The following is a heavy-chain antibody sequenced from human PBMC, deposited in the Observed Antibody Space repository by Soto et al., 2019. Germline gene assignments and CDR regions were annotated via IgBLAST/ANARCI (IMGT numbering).Heavy chain of an antibody. Sequence: PSETLSLTCAVYGGSFSGYYWSWIRQPPGKGLEWIGEISHSGSTNYNPSLKSRVTVSVDTSKNQFSLRLNSVTAADTAVYYCARYLGSSATSWGQGTLVIVSS. CDR3: ARYLGSSATS. CDR1: GGSFSGYY. V-gene: IGHV4-34*01. CDR2: ISHSGST. D-gene: IGHD2-2*01. J-gene: IGHJ4*02.